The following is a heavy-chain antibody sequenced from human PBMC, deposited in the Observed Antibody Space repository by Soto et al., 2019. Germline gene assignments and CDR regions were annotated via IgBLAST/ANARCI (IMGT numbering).Heavy chain of an antibody. J-gene: IGHJ6*02. CDR2: IYHAGST. CDR3: ARLSFSYGVDV. Sequence: KASETLSLTCAVSGGSISSVNWWTWVRQPPGKGLEGIVEIYHAGSTSYNPSLKSRVTLSLDKFQNHFSLNLTSVTAADTAVYYCARLSFSYGVDVWGQGTTVTVSS. V-gene: IGHV4-4*02. CDR1: GGSISSVNW.